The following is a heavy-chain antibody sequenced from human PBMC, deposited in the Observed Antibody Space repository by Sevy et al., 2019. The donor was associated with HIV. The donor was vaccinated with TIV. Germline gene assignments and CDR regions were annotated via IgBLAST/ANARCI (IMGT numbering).Heavy chain of an antibody. D-gene: IGHD2-21*01. Sequence: GGSLRLSCAASGFTFDDYAMHWVRQTPGNGLEWVSGISWNSGTIAYADSVKGRLTISRDNAKNSLYLQMNSLRAEDTALYYCVKVIYYRGGVVSALDYSGQRTVVTVSS. CDR1: GFTFDDYA. J-gene: IGHJ4*02. CDR3: VKVIYYRGGVVSALDY. V-gene: IGHV3-9*01. CDR2: ISWNSGTI.